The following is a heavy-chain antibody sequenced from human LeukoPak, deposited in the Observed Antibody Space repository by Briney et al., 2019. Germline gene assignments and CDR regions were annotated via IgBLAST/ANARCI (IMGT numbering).Heavy chain of an antibody. J-gene: IGHJ4*02. CDR2: IWFDGTNK. CDR1: GFAFSSYG. D-gene: IGHD1-26*01. V-gene: IGHV3-33*01. CDR3: ARDSATDFDY. Sequence: TGGSLRLSCAASGFAFSSYGMHWVRQAPGKGLEGVAVIWFDGTNKYYADSVKGRFTISRDNSKNTLYLQMNSLRAEDTAVYYCARDSATDFDYWGQGTLVTVSS.